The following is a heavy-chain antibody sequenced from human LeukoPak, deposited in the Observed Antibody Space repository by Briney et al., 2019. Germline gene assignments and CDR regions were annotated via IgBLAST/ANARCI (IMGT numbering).Heavy chain of an antibody. D-gene: IGHD7-27*01. V-gene: IGHV1-8*01. Sequence: AASVKVSCKASGYTFTSYDFNWVRQATGQRPEWMGWMSPNSGDTGYAQKFQDRVTKTRNTSISTAYMELSSLRSDDTAVYYCARGPPNWGYDYWGPGTLVTVSS. CDR3: ARGPPNWGYDY. CDR2: MSPNSGDT. J-gene: IGHJ4*02. CDR1: GYTFTSYD.